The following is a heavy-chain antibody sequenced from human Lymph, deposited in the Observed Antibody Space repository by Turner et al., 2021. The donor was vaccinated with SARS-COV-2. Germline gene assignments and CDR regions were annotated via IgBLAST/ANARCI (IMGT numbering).Heavy chain of an antibody. CDR1: GYTLTELS. CDR3: ATLKSNWKILTGRYYFDF. J-gene: IGHJ4*02. D-gene: IGHD1-1*01. CDR2: FDSEDGET. V-gene: IGHV1-24*01. Sequence: QVQLGNSGAEVKKRGATDTVSCKVSGYTLTELSIHRVPKAPGKGLEWLGGFDSEDGETIYAQKCQGRVTMTEDTSTDTAYMKLSSLGSEDTAVYYCATLKSNWKILTGRYYFDFWGQGTLVTVS.